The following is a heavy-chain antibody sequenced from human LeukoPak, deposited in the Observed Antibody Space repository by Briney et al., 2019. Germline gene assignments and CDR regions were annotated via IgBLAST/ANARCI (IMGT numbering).Heavy chain of an antibody. CDR3: ARPALYCGGDCPPSD. V-gene: IGHV4-59*12. CDR1: GGSISSYY. D-gene: IGHD2-21*02. J-gene: IGHJ4*02. Sequence: SETLSLTCTVSGGSISSYYWSWIRQPPGKGLEWIEYIYYSGSTNYNPSLKSRVTISVDTSKNQFSLKLSSVTAADTAVYYCARPALYCGGDCPPSDWGQGTLVTVSS. CDR2: IYYSGST.